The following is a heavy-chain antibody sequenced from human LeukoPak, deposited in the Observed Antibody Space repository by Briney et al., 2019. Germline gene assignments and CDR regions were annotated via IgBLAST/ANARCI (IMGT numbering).Heavy chain of an antibody. CDR2: INHSGST. D-gene: IGHD6-6*01. J-gene: IGHJ4*02. CDR1: GGSFSGYY. Sequence: KPSETLSLTCAVYGGSFSGYYWSWIRQPPGKGLEWIGEINHSGSTNYNPSLKGRVTISVDTSKNQFSLKLSSVTAADTAVYYCARLGSSDNFDYWGQGTLVTVSS. V-gene: IGHV4-34*01. CDR3: ARLGSSDNFDY.